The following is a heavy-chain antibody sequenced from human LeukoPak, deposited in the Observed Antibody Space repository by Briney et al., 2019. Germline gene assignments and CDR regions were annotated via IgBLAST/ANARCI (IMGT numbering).Heavy chain of an antibody. CDR1: GVSFSGYY. CDR3: ARFDSSGYCLDY. D-gene: IGHD3-22*01. CDR2: INHSGST. J-gene: IGHJ4*02. Sequence: PSETLSLTCAVYGVSFSGYYWSWIRQPPGKGLEWIGEINHSGSTNYNPSLKSRVTISVDTSKNQFSLKLSSVTAADTAVYYCARFDSSGYCLDYWGQGTLVTVSS. V-gene: IGHV4-34*01.